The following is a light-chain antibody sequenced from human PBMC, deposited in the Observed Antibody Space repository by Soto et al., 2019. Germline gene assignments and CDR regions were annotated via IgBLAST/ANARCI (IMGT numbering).Light chain of an antibody. Sequence: QSALTQPASVSGSPGQSTTISCTGTSSDVGGYNEVSWYQQRPGKAPKLMIYDVSNRPSGVSNRFSGSKSGNKASLTISGLQAEDEAYYYCSSHAAGSTLIFGGGTKLTVL. CDR2: DVS. CDR3: SSHAAGSTLI. V-gene: IGLV2-14*03. CDR1: SSDVGGYNE. J-gene: IGLJ2*01.